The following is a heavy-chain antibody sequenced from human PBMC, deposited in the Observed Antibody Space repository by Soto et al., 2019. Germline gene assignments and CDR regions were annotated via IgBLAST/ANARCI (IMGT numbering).Heavy chain of an antibody. J-gene: IGHJ4*02. CDR1: GFTFSSYG. CDR3: ARDMVRGGSLDY. Sequence: QVQLVESGGGVVQPGRSLRLSCAASGFTFSSYGMHWVSQAPGKGLEWVAVIWYDGSNKYYADSVKGRFTISRDNSKNTLYLQMNSLRAEDTAVYYCARDMVRGGSLDYWGQGTLVTVSS. D-gene: IGHD3-10*01. CDR2: IWYDGSNK. V-gene: IGHV3-33*01.